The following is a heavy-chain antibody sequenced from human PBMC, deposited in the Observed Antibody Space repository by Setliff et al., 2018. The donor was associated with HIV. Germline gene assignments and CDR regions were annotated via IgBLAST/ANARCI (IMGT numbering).Heavy chain of an antibody. CDR1: GFTFSRYT. J-gene: IGHJ4*02. CDR3: ARECHIAAADARLANYFDY. Sequence: PGGSLRLSCAASGFTFSRYTMNWVRQAPGMGLEWVSSISFGGSDTHYADSVKGRFTISRDNSKNTLYLQMNSLRSEDTAVYICARECHIAAADARLANYFDYWGQGTLVTVSS. V-gene: IGHV3-21*04. D-gene: IGHD6-13*01. CDR2: ISFGGSDT.